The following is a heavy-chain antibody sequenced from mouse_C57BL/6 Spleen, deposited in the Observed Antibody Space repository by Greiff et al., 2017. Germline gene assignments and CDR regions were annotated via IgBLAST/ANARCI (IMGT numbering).Heavy chain of an antibody. CDR2: ILPGDGNT. J-gene: IGHJ2*01. CDR1: GYTFTGYW. Sequence: VQVVESGAELMKPGASVKLSCKATGYTFTGYWIEWVKQRPGHGLEWIGEILPGDGNTNYNDKFKGKATFTADTSSNTAYMQLSSLTTEDSAIYYCAREIITTVVATRDYWGQGTTLTVSS. D-gene: IGHD1-1*01. V-gene: IGHV1-9*01. CDR3: AREIITTVVATRDY.